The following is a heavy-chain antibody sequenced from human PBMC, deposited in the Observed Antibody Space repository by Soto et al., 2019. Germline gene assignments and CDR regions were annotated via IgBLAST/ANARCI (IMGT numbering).Heavy chain of an antibody. CDR3: AKDRLAGNFDY. Sequence: GGSLRLSCAASGFTFSSYWMHWVRQAPGKGLVWVATINNAGGGTYYADSVKGRFTISRDNSKNTLYLQMSSLRVEDTAVYYCAKDRLAGNFDYWGQGTQVTVS. J-gene: IGHJ4*02. CDR2: INNAGGGT. CDR1: GFTFSSYW. V-gene: IGHV3-23*01.